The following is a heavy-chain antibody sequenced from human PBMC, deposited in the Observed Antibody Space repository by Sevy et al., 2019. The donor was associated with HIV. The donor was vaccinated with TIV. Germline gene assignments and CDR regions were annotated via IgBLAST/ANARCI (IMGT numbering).Heavy chain of an antibody. CDR1: GFSFSSYG. CDR2: IWFDGSNE. D-gene: IGHD5-12*01. V-gene: IGHV3-33*01. CDR3: ARDLEFYGYREYAPAFNPDY. J-gene: IGHJ4*02. Sequence: GGSLRLSCAASGFSFSSYGMHWVRQAPGKGLEWLAVIWFDGSNEYYADSVKGRFTISRDIAKNTLYLQMNSLRAEDTAVYYCARDLEFYGYREYAPAFNPDYWGRGTLVTVSS.